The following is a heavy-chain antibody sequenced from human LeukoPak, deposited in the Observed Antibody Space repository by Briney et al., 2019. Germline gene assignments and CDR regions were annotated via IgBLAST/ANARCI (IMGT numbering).Heavy chain of an antibody. J-gene: IGHJ4*02. V-gene: IGHV3-33*01. D-gene: IGHD2-2*01. CDR3: ARDPPYCSSTSCYPLYYFDY. CDR1: GFTFSSYG. Sequence: TGGSLRLSCAASGFTFSSYGMHWARQAPGKGLEWVAVIWYDGSNKYYADSVKGRFTISRDNSKNTLYLQMNSLRAEDTAVYYCARDPPYCSSTSCYPLYYFDYWGQGTLVTVSS. CDR2: IWYDGSNK.